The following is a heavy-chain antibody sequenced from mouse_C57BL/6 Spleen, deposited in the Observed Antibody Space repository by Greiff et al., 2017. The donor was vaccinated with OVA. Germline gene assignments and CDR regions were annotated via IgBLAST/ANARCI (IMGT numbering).Heavy chain of an antibody. Sequence: EVKLQESGPGLVKPSQSLSLTCSVTGYSITSGYYWNWIRQFPGNKLEWMGYISYDGSNNYNPSLKNRISITRDTSKNQFFLKLNSVTTEDTATYYCAREILNWGQGTTLTVSS. CDR2: ISYDGSN. V-gene: IGHV3-6*01. J-gene: IGHJ2*01. CDR3: AREILN. CDR1: GYSITSGYY.